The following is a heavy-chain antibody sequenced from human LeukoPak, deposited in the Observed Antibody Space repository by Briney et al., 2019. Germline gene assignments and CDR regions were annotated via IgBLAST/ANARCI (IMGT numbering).Heavy chain of an antibody. Sequence: SETLSLTCTVSGGSISSGDYYWGWIRQPRGKGLEWIGYIYYSGSTYYNRSLKSRVTISVDTSKNQFSLKLSSVTAADTAVYYCARTQGGDPYYYMDVWGKGTTVTVSS. CDR2: IYYSGST. J-gene: IGHJ6*03. CDR3: ARTQGGDPYYYMDV. V-gene: IGHV4-30-4*08. CDR1: GGSISSGDYY. D-gene: IGHD3-16*01.